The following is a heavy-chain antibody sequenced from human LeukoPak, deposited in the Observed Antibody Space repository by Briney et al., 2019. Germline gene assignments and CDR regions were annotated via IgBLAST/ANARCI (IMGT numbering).Heavy chain of an antibody. CDR3: AREAPRPDFWSGYYRGQFDY. J-gene: IGHJ4*02. D-gene: IGHD3-3*01. V-gene: IGHV4-59*11. CDR2: ISYIGST. Sequence: SETLSLTCTVSDDSFTTHYWTWIRQPPGKGLEWIGYISYIGSTNYNPSLKSRVTISVDTSKNQFSLKLSSVTAADTAVYYCAREAPRPDFWSGYYRGQFDYWGQGTLVTVSS. CDR1: DDSFTTHY.